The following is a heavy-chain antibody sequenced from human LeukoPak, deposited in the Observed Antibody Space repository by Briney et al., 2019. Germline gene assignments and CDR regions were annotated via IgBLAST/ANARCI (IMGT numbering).Heavy chain of an antibody. J-gene: IGHJ4*02. V-gene: IGHV3-9*01. Sequence: GRSLRLSCAASGFTFDDYAMHWVRQAPGKGLEWVSGISWNSGSIGYADSVKGRFTISRDNAKNSLYLQMNSLRAEDTALYYCAQSNYGLLLYYFDFWGQGTLVTVSS. CDR3: AQSNYGLLLYYFDF. D-gene: IGHD2-15*01. CDR2: ISWNSGSI. CDR1: GFTFDDYA.